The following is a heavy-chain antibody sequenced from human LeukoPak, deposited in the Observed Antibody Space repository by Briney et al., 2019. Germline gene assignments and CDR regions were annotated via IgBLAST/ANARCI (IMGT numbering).Heavy chain of an antibody. V-gene: IGHV4-31*03. D-gene: IGHD3-10*01. CDR1: GGSISSGGHY. Sequence: LQTLSLTCTVSGGSISSGGHYWSWIRQHPGKGLEWIGYIYYSGSTFYNPSLSSRVTISVDTSKNQFSLKLSSVTAADTAVYYCARDRNGSGSFSWFDYWGQGTLVIVSS. J-gene: IGHJ4*02. CDR3: ARDRNGSGSFSWFDY. CDR2: IYYSGST.